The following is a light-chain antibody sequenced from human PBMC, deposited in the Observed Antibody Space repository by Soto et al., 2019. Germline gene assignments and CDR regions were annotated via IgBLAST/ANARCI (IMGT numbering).Light chain of an antibody. CDR2: DVS. CDR3: SSYTSSSTLDVV. Sequence: QSARTQPASVSGSPGQSITISCTGTSSDVVGYNYVSWYQQHPGKAPKLMIYDVSNRPSGVSNRFSGSKSGNTASLTISGLQAEDEADYYCSSYTSSSTLDVVFGGGTKVTVL. J-gene: IGLJ2*01. CDR1: SSDVVGYNY. V-gene: IGLV2-14*01.